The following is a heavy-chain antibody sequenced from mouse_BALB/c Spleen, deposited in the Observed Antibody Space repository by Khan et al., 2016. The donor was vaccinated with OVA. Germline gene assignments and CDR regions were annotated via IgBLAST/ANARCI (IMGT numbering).Heavy chain of an antibody. CDR3: ARGASYWDFDV. V-gene: IGHV9-1*02. CDR2: INTYTGEP. Sequence: QIQLVQSGPELKKPGETVKISCKASGYTFTNYGMNWVKQAPGKGLKWMGWINTYTGEPTYTDDFTGRFAFSLETSASTAYLQINNLKNEDMATYFCARGASYWDFDVWGGGTTVTVSS. J-gene: IGHJ1*01. CDR1: GYTFTNYG.